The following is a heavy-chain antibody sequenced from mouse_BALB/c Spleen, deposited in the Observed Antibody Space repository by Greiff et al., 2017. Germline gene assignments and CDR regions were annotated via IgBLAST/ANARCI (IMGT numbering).Heavy chain of an antibody. J-gene: IGHJ3*01. D-gene: IGHD2-1*01. CDR2: ISYSGST. CDR3: ATYGNYGEFAY. Sequence: EVKLQESGPGLVKPSQSLSLTCTVTGYSITSDYAWNWIRQFPGNKLEWMGYISYSGSTSYNPSLKSRISITRDTSKNQFFLQLNSVTTEDTATYYCATYGNYGEFAYWGQGTLVTVSA. V-gene: IGHV3-2*02. CDR1: GYSITSDYA.